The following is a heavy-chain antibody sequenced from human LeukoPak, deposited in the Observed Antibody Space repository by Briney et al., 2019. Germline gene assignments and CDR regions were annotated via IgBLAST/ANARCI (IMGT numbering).Heavy chain of an antibody. Sequence: GGTLRLSCAASGFTFSSYGMSWVRQAPGKGLEWVSSITSGSSYIYYADSVKGRFSISRDNAKNSLYLQMNSLRAEDTAVYYCAELGITMIGGVWGKGTTVTISS. V-gene: IGHV3-21*01. J-gene: IGHJ6*04. CDR2: ITSGSSYI. CDR1: GFTFSSYG. D-gene: IGHD3-10*02. CDR3: AELGITMIGGV.